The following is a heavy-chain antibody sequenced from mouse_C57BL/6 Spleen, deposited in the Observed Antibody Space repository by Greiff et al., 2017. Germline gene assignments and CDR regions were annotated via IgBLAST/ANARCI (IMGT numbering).Heavy chain of an antibody. CDR2: ISSGSSTI. V-gene: IGHV5-17*01. Sequence: EVHLVESGGGLVKPGGSLKLSCAASGFTFSDYGMHWVRQAPEKGLEWVAYISSGSSTIYYADTVKGRFTISRDNAKNTLFLQMTSLRSEDTAMYYCAMIYYDYDDYAMDYWGQGTSVTVSS. J-gene: IGHJ4*01. CDR1: GFTFSDYG. CDR3: AMIYYDYDDYAMDY. D-gene: IGHD2-4*01.